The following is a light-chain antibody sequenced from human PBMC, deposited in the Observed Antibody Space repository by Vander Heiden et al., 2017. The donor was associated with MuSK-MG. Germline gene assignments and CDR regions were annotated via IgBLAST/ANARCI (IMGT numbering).Light chain of an antibody. Sequence: EIVLTQSPATLSLSPGERATLSCRASQSVRSYIAWYQQKPGQAPRLLIYDLSIRATGIPARFSGSGSNTDFTLTISSLEAEDFAVYYCQQRSSWPITFGQGTRLEIK. CDR3: QQRSSWPIT. V-gene: IGKV3-11*01. CDR1: QSVRSY. J-gene: IGKJ5*01. CDR2: DLS.